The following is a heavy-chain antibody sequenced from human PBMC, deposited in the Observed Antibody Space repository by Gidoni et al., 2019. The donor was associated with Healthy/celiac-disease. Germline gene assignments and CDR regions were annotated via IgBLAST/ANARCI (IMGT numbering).Heavy chain of an antibody. Sequence: QVQLQQWGAGLLKPSETLSLTCAVYGGSFSGYYWSWIRQPPGKGLEWIGEINHSGSTNYNPSLKSRVTISVDTSKNQFSLKLSSVTAADTAVYYCARVAARTYYYYYYGMDVWGQGTTVTVSS. V-gene: IGHV4-34*01. J-gene: IGHJ6*02. CDR3: ARVAARTYYYYYYGMDV. CDR1: GGSFSGYY. D-gene: IGHD6-6*01. CDR2: INHSGST.